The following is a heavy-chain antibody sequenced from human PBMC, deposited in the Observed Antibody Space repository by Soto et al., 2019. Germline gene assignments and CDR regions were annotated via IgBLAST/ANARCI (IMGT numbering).Heavy chain of an antibody. Sequence: RASVKVSCKASDKTFLSYGISWVRQGPGQGLEWMGWISPYNGNTNYAQKLQGRVTMTTDTSTSTAYMDLRSLTSDDTAVYYCARDRVAGIWGDAFDIWGQGTMVTVSS. J-gene: IGHJ3*02. CDR3: ARDRVAGIWGDAFDI. CDR1: DKTFLSYG. V-gene: IGHV1-18*01. CDR2: ISPYNGNT. D-gene: IGHD3-16*01.